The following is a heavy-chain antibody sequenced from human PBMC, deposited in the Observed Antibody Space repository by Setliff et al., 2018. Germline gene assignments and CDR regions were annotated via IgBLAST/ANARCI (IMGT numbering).Heavy chain of an antibody. CDR1: GYTFSSYG. CDR3: ATRRAARSPLTG. Sequence: VASVKVSCKASGYTFSSYGISWVRQAPGQGLEWMGWISAYNGNTNYAQKFQGRVTMTTDTSTSTGYMELRSLRPDDTAVYYCATRRAARSPLTGWGQGTLVTVSS. V-gene: IGHV1-18*01. D-gene: IGHD6-6*01. J-gene: IGHJ4*02. CDR2: ISAYNGNT.